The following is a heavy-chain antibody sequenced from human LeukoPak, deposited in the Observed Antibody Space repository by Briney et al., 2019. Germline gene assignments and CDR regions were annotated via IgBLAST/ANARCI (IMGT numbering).Heavy chain of an antibody. CDR1: GYTFTGYY. Sequence: ASVKVSCKASGYTFTGYYMRWVRQAPGQGLEWMGWINPNSGGTNYAQKFQGRVTMTRDTSISTAYMELSRLRSDDTAVYYCARSRLVVVPAAILYWGQGTLVTVSS. CDR3: ARSRLVVVPAAILY. J-gene: IGHJ4*02. D-gene: IGHD2-2*02. V-gene: IGHV1-2*02. CDR2: INPNSGGT.